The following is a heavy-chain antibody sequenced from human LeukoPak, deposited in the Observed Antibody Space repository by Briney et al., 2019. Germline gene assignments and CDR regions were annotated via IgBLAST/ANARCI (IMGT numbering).Heavy chain of an antibody. CDR1: GFTFLTYA. V-gene: IGHV3-23*01. CDR3: AKAGRSGWYPGWPFDI. J-gene: IGHJ3*02. D-gene: IGHD6-19*01. CDR2: IRDNGAST. Sequence: GGSLRLSCAASGFTFLTYAMSWVRQAPGKGLQWVSVIRDNGASTYYADSVKGRFTISRDNSKTTLYLQMNSLRAEDTAVYYCAKAGRSGWYPGWPFDIWGQGTMVTVSS.